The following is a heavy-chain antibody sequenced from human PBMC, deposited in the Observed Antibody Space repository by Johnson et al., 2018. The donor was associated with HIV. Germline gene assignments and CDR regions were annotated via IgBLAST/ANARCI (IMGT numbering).Heavy chain of an antibody. Sequence: QLVESGGGLVQPGRSLRLSCAASGFTFDDYAMHWVRQAPGQGLEWVSGISWNSGSIGYADSVKGRFTISRDNAKNSLYLQMNSLRAEDTALYYCAKDIGATVVRAFDIWGQGTMVTVSS. CDR2: ISWNSGSI. D-gene: IGHD4-23*01. CDR3: AKDIGATVVRAFDI. V-gene: IGHV3-9*01. CDR1: GFTFDDYA. J-gene: IGHJ3*02.